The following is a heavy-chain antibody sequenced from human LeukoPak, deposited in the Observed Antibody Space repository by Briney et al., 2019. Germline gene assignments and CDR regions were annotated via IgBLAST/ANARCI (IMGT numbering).Heavy chain of an antibody. CDR2: FDPEDGET. CDR3: ARDEYCSSTSCPMKEERNFDY. Sequence: ASVKVSCKVSGYTLTELSMHWVRQAPGKGLEWMGGFDPEDGETIYAQKFQGRVTITTDKSTSTAYMELSSLRSEDTAVYYCARDEYCSSTSCPMKEERNFDYWGQGTLVTVSS. CDR1: GYTLTELS. D-gene: IGHD2-2*01. V-gene: IGHV1-24*01. J-gene: IGHJ4*02.